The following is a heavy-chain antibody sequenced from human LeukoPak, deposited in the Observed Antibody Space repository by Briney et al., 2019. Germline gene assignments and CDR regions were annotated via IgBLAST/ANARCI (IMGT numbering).Heavy chain of an antibody. CDR3: ATPREIVVVVAAPSFDF. J-gene: IGHJ4*02. CDR2: ISGSGGST. CDR1: GFTFSSYA. V-gene: IGHV3-23*01. Sequence: GGSLRLSCAASGFTFSSYAMSWVRQAPGKGLEWVSAISGSGGSTYYADSVKGRFTISRDSSKNTLYLQMSSLRADDTAVYYCATPREIVVVVAAPSFDFWGQGTLVTVSS. D-gene: IGHD2-15*01.